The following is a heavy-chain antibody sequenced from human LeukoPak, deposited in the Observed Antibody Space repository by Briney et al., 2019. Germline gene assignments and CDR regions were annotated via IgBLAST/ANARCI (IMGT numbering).Heavy chain of an antibody. CDR3: ARVEMATAY. Sequence: GGSLRLSCAASGFTFSSYSMHWVRQTPGKGLEWVAVISHDGSHKYYADSLKGRFTISRDNSKNTLYLQMNSLRVEDTAVYYCARVEMATAYWGQGTLVTVSS. CDR1: GFTFSSYS. D-gene: IGHD5-24*01. J-gene: IGHJ4*02. V-gene: IGHV3-30*03. CDR2: ISHDGSHK.